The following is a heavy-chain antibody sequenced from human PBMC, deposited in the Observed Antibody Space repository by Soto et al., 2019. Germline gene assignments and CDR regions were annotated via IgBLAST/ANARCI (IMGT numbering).Heavy chain of an antibody. Sequence: SLRLSCVASGFNFDDSAMNWVRQVPGKGLEWVSGITWNSGHILYADSVEGRFTISRDNAKKSLYLELNSLRPEDTALYYCAKGRSSMIVVVMDYWGQGTPVTVSS. J-gene: IGHJ4*02. CDR1: GFNFDDSA. CDR3: AKGRSSMIVVVMDY. D-gene: IGHD3-22*01. CDR2: ITWNSGHI. V-gene: IGHV3-9*01.